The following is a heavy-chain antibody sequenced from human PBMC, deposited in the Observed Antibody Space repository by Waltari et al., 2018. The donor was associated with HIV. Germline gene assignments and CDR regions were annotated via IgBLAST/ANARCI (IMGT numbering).Heavy chain of an antibody. D-gene: IGHD5-18*01. CDR1: GGSFSGYY. V-gene: IGHV4-34*01. Sequence: QVQLQQWGAGLLKPSETLSLTCAVYGGSFSGYYWSWIRQPPGKGLEWIGEINHSGSTNYNPSLMSRVTISVDTSKNQFSLKLSSVTAADTAVYYCARVGRGYSYGILDYWGQGTLVTVSS. CDR2: INHSGST. CDR3: ARVGRGYSYGILDY. J-gene: IGHJ4*02.